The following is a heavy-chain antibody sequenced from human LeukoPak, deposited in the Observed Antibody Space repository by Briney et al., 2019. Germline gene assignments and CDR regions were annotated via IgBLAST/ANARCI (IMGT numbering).Heavy chain of an antibody. CDR2: MYYRGST. Sequence: SETLSLTCTVSGVSISTHFYYWGWIRQTPGNALEWIGNMYYRGSTYYNPSLNSRVSMSLDTSKNQFSLRLSSVTAADTAVYFCVRSETIWYYFDYWGQGRLVTVSS. D-gene: IGHD1-7*01. J-gene: IGHJ4*02. CDR3: VRSETIWYYFDY. V-gene: IGHV4-39*07. CDR1: GVSISTHFYY.